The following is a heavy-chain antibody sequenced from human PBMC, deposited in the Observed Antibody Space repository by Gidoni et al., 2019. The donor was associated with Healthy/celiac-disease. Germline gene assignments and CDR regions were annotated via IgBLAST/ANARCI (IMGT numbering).Heavy chain of an antibody. CDR2: IWYDGSNK. CDR1: GFTVSSYG. J-gene: IGHJ5*02. CDR3: ARAHRIAAAGTLFDP. Sequence: QVQLVESGGGVVQPGRSLRLSCAAAGFTVSSYGMHWVRRVPGKGLEWVAVIWYDGSNKYYADSVKGRFTISRDNSKNTLYLQMNSLRAEDTAVYYCARAHRIAAAGTLFDPWGQGTLVTVSS. V-gene: IGHV3-33*08. D-gene: IGHD6-13*01.